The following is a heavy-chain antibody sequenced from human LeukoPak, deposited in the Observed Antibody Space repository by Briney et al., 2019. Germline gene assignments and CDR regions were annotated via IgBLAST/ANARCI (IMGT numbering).Heavy chain of an antibody. J-gene: IGHJ6*04. CDR3: ARDNYGSGSTTEPGGSYYYYGMDV. Sequence: GRSLRLSCAASGFTFSSYGMHWVRQAPGKGLEWVAVIWYDGSNKYYADSVKGRFTISRDNAKNSLYLQMNSLRAEDTAVYYCARDNYGSGSTTEPGGSYYYYGMDVWGKGTTVTVSS. V-gene: IGHV3-33*01. D-gene: IGHD3-10*01. CDR1: GFTFSSYG. CDR2: IWYDGSNK.